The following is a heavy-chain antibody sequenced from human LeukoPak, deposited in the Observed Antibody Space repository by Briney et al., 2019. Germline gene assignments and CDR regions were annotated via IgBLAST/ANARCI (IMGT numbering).Heavy chain of an antibody. D-gene: IGHD3-16*01. Sequence: GGSLRLSCAASGFTLSSYEMNWVRQAPGKGLEWVAVIWYDGSNKYYADSVKGRFTTSRDNAKNTLYLQMNSLRVEDTAVYYCARGRQGGFFDYWGQGVLVTVSS. CDR1: GFTLSSYE. V-gene: IGHV3-33*08. J-gene: IGHJ4*02. CDR2: IWYDGSNK. CDR3: ARGRQGGFFDY.